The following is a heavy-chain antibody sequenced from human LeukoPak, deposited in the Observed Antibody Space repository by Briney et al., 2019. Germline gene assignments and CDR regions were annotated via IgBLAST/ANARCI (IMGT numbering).Heavy chain of an antibody. CDR3: AKDIGGYYDSSGYFGY. CDR1: GFTFDDYA. J-gene: IGHJ4*02. V-gene: IGHV3-9*01. CDR2: ISWNSGSI. D-gene: IGHD3-22*01. Sequence: GGSLGLSCAASGFTFDDYAMHWVRQAPGKGLEWVSGISWNSGSIGYADSVKGRFTISRDNAKNSLYLQMISLRAEDTALYYCAKDIGGYYDSSGYFGYWGQGTLVTVSS.